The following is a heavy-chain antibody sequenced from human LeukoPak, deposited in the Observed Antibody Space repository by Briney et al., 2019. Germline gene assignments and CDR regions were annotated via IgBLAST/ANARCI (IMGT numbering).Heavy chain of an antibody. D-gene: IGHD3-10*01. J-gene: IGHJ4*02. V-gene: IGHV1-2*02. Sequence: ASVKVSCKASGYTFTGYYMHWVRQAPGQGLEWMGWINPNSGGTNYAQKFQGRVTMTRDTSISTAYMELSRLRSDDTAVYYCARDLPQGSGDQTDYWGQGTLVTVSS. CDR2: INPNSGGT. CDR3: ARDLPQGSGDQTDY. CDR1: GYTFTGYY.